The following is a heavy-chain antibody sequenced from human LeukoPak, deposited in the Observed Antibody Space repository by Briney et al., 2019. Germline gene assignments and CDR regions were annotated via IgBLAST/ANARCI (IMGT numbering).Heavy chain of an antibody. J-gene: IGHJ3*02. CDR3: ARLRPQDAFDI. Sequence: GASVKVSCKGSGYTFTNYWIGWVRQMPGKGLEWMGIMYPGDSDTRYSPSFQGQVTISADKSISTAYLQWSSLKASDTAMYYCARLRPQDAFDIWGQGTMVTVSS. CDR1: GYTFTNYW. V-gene: IGHV5-51*01. CDR2: MYPGDSDT.